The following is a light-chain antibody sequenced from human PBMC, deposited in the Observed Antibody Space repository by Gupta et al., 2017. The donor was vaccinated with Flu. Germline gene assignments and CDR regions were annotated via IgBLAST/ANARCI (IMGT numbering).Light chain of an antibody. CDR3: SSYKSSRTPYV. CDR2: DDS. CDR1: SSDVGGYNY. J-gene: IGLJ1*01. V-gene: IGLV2-14*01. Sequence: SALPHPASVSGSPGQPITISCTGTSSDVGGYNYGAWYQQHPGKAPKLMMYDDSKRPSGVSNRFAGSKSGNTASLTITGLQAEDEADYYCSSYKSSRTPYVFGTGTKVTVL.